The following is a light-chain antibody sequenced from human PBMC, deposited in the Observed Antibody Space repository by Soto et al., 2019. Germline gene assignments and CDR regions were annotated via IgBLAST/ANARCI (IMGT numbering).Light chain of an antibody. Sequence: SVLTQPASVSGSPGQSITISCTGTSNDIGGYNYVSWYQQHPGKAPKLMIYDVSNRPSGVSNRFSGSKSGNTASLTISGLQAEDEADYYCSSYTSSSTLYVFGTWTKVTVL. CDR3: SSYTSSSTLYV. J-gene: IGLJ1*01. CDR1: SNDIGGYNY. V-gene: IGLV2-14*01. CDR2: DVS.